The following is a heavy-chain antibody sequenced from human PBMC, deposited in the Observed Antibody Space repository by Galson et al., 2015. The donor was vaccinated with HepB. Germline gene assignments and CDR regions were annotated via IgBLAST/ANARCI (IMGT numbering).Heavy chain of an antibody. D-gene: IGHD3-22*01. Sequence: SLRLSCAASGFTFSSYSMNWVRQAPGKGLEWVSSISSSSSYIYYADSVKGRFTISRDNAKNSLYLQMNSLRAEDTAVYYCARDAHYYDSSGYYYETPFDYWGQGTLVTVSS. CDR2: ISSSSSYI. V-gene: IGHV3-21*01. CDR1: GFTFSSYS. CDR3: ARDAHYYDSSGYYYETPFDY. J-gene: IGHJ4*02.